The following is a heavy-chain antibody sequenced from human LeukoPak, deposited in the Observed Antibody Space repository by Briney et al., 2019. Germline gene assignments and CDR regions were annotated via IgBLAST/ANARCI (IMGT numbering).Heavy chain of an antibody. V-gene: IGHV3-21*01. D-gene: IGHD1-20*01. J-gene: IGHJ4*02. Sequence: GGSLRLSSAASGFTFSSYSMNWVRQAPGKGLEWVSSISSSSSYIYYADSVKGRFTISRDNAKNSLYLQMNSLRAEDTAVYYCARAITGTTAFDYWGQGTLVTVSS. CDR2: ISSSSSYI. CDR3: ARAITGTTAFDY. CDR1: GFTFSSYS.